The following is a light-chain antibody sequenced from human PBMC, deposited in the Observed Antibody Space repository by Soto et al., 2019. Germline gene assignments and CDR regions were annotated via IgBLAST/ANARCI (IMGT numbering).Light chain of an antibody. CDR2: AAS. J-gene: IGKJ1*01. CDR1: QSVSSSY. CDR3: QEYGSSRT. Sequence: ELVLTQSPGTPSLSPGERATLSCRASQSVSSSYLAWYQQKPGQAPRLLIYAASSRATGIPDRFSGSGSGTDFTLTISRLEPEDVAMYYCQEYGSSRTFGQGTKVEFK. V-gene: IGKV3-20*01.